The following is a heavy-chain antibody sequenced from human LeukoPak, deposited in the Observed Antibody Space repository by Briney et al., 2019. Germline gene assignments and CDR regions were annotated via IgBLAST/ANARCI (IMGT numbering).Heavy chain of an antibody. CDR1: GLTFSSYW. D-gene: IGHD3-10*01. V-gene: IGHV3-74*01. Sequence: PGGSLRLSCAASGLTFSSYWMHWVRQAPGKGLVWVSRIHSDGSSTRYADSVKGRFTISRDNAKNTLYLQMNSLRAEDTAVYYCARVGASMLGDAFDIWGQGTMVTVSS. CDR2: IHSDGSST. J-gene: IGHJ3*02. CDR3: ARVGASMLGDAFDI.